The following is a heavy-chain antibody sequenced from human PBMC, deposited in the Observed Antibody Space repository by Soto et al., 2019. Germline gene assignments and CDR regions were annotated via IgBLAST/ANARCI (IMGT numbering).Heavy chain of an antibody. CDR1: GGTFCSYA. CDR2: IIPIFGTA. V-gene: IGHV1-69*13. D-gene: IGHD2-21*02. J-gene: IGHJ5*02. CDR3: ARAIVVVTATLFDP. Sequence: GASVKVSCKASGGTFCSYAISWVRQAPGQGLEWMGGIIPIFGTANYAQKFQGRVTITADESTSTAYMELSSLRSEDTAVYYCARAIVVVTATLFDPWGQGTLVTVSS.